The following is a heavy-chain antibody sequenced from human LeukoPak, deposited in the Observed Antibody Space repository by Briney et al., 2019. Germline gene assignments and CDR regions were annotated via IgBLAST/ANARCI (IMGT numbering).Heavy chain of an antibody. V-gene: IGHV1-8*01. CDR2: MNPNSGNT. CDR3: ARRRGIQLWSNWFDP. CDR1: GYTFTSYD. D-gene: IGHD5-18*01. Sequence: ASVKVSCKASGYTFTSYDINWVRQATGQGLEWMGWMNPNSGNTGYAQKFQGRATMTRNTSISTAYMELSSLRSEDTAVYYCARRRGIQLWSNWFDPWGQGTLVTVSS. J-gene: IGHJ5*02.